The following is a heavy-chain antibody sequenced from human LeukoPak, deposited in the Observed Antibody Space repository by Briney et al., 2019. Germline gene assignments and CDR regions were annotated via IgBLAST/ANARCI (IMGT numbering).Heavy chain of an antibody. J-gene: IGHJ4*02. Sequence: GGSLRLSCAASGFTFRSYAMSWVRQAPGKGLEWVSPISSSGGSTYYADSVKGRFTISRDNSKNTLYLQMNSLRAEDTAVYYCAKDWEWFGEFSNWGQGTLVTVSS. CDR3: AKDWEWFGEFSN. CDR2: ISSSGGST. CDR1: GFTFRSYA. D-gene: IGHD3-10*01. V-gene: IGHV3-23*01.